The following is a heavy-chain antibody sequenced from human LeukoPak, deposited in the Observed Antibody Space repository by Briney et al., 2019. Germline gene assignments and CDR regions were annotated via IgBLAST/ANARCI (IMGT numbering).Heavy chain of an antibody. CDR2: ISSSSSYI. V-gene: IGHV3-21*01. Sequence: GGSLRLSCAASGFTFSSYSMNWVRQAPGKGLEWVSSISSSSSYIYYADSVKGRFTISRDNAKNSLYLQMNSLRAEDTAVYYCARGFGLASSYYCMDVWGKGTTVIISS. D-gene: IGHD3/OR15-3a*01. J-gene: IGHJ6*03. CDR3: ARGFGLASSYYCMDV. CDR1: GFTFSSYS.